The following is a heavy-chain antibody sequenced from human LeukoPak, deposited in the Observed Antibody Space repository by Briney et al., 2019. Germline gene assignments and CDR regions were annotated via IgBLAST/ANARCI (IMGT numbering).Heavy chain of an antibody. CDR1: GVAISRGGYA. V-gene: IGHV4-30-4*07. J-gene: IGHJ4*02. CDR2: IYHSGTT. D-gene: IGHD6-19*01. CDR3: ARGSSGWYDFDY. Sequence: SETLSLTCAVSGVAISRGGYAWNWIRQPPGKGLEWIAYIYHSGTTYYNPSLKSRATISVDTSKNQFSLKLSSVTAADTAVYYCARGSSGWYDFDYWGQGTLVTVSS.